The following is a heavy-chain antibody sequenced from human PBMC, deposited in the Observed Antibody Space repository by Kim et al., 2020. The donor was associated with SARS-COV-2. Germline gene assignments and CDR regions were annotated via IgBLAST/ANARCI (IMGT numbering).Heavy chain of an antibody. CDR2: ISYDGSNK. Sequence: GGSLRLSCAASGFTFSSYGMHWVRQAPGKGLEWVAVISYDGSNKYYADSVKGRFTISRDNSKNTLYLQMNSLRAEDTAVYYCAKDQMVRGVIPQKPFDYWGQGTLVTVSS. J-gene: IGHJ4*02. CDR3: AKDQMVRGVIPQKPFDY. D-gene: IGHD3-10*01. V-gene: IGHV3-30*18. CDR1: GFTFSSYG.